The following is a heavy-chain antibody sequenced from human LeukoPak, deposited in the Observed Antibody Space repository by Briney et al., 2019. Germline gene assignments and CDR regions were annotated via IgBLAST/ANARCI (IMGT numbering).Heavy chain of an antibody. D-gene: IGHD3-3*01. V-gene: IGHV4-34*01. Sequence: GSLRLSCAASGFTFSSYSMNWIRQPPGKGLEWIGEINHSGSTNYNPSLKSRVTISVDTSKNQFSLKLSSVTAADTAVYYCARGALSGAPDDYWGQGTLVTVSS. CDR2: INHSGST. J-gene: IGHJ4*02. CDR3: ARGALSGAPDDY. CDR1: GFTFSSYS.